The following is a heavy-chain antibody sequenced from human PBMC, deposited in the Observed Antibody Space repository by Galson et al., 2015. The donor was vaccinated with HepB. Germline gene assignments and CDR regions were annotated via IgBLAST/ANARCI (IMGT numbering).Heavy chain of an antibody. CDR1: GGAFSSYA. Sequence: SVKVSCKASGGAFSSYAISWVRQAPGQGLEWMGGIIPIFGTANYAQKFQGRVTITADKSTSTAYMELSSLRSEDTAVYYCARDRGGGDFDYWGQGTLVTVSS. CDR3: ARDRGGGDFDY. D-gene: IGHD4-23*01. J-gene: IGHJ4*02. CDR2: IIPIFGTA. V-gene: IGHV1-69*06.